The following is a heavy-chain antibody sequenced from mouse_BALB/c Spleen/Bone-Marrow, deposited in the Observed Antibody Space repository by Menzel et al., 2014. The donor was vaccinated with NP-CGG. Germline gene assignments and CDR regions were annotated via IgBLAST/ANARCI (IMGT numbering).Heavy chain of an antibody. Sequence: DVQLVESGGGLVKPGVSLKLSCAASGFAFSRYDMSWVRQTPEKRLEWVAYITNGGDNTYYPDTVKGRFTISRDNAKNTLYLQMSSLKSEDTAMYYCVRHKNYYAMDYWGQGTSVTVSS. J-gene: IGHJ4*01. CDR1: GFAFSRYD. CDR3: VRHKNYYAMDY. CDR2: ITNGGDNT. V-gene: IGHV5-12-1*01.